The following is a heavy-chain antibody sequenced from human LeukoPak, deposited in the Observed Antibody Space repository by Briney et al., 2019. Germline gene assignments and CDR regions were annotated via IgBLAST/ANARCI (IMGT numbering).Heavy chain of an antibody. J-gene: IGHJ4*02. D-gene: IGHD2-15*01. CDR2: ISGGDIST. CDR1: GFAFSNFA. CDR3: AKSGLNRFDY. V-gene: IGHV3-23*01. Sequence: GGSLRLSCAASGFAFSNFAMSWVRQAPGKGLEWVSTISGGDISTYYADSVKGRLTISRDNSKNTLYLQMNSLRAEDTAIYYRAKSGLNRFDYWGQGTLVTVPS.